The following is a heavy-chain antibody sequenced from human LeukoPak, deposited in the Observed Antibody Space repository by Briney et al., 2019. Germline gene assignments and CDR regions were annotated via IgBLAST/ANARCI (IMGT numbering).Heavy chain of an antibody. J-gene: IGHJ4*02. CDR1: GGSFSSGGYF. Sequence: SETLSLTCTVSGGSFSSGGYFWTWIRQHPGKGLEWIVHFYYSGSTDYNPSLKSRVTMSPDRCKNQFSLKLTSVTVADTAVYYCARGVPDNTGVTLDNWGPGTLVTVSS. D-gene: IGHD3-10*01. CDR3: ARGVPDNTGVTLDN. V-gene: IGHV4-31*03. CDR2: FYYSGST.